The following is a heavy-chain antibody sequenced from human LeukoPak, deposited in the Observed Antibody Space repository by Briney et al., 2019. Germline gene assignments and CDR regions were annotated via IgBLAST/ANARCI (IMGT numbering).Heavy chain of an antibody. CDR1: GYTFTCYY. CDR3: ARESYGLSLNY. D-gene: IGHD5-18*01. J-gene: IGHJ4*02. V-gene: IGHV1-2*06. Sequence: ASVKVSCKASGYTFTCYYMHWVRQAPGQGREWRGRINPNSGGTNYAQKFQGRVTITRDTSISTAYMELSRLRSDDTAVYYCARESYGLSLNYWGQGTLVTVSS. CDR2: INPNSGGT.